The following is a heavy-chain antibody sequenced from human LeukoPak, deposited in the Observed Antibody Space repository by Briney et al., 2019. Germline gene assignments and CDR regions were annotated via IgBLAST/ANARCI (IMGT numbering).Heavy chain of an antibody. CDR3: ARLDEYSSSSRYYGMDV. J-gene: IGHJ6*02. D-gene: IGHD6-6*01. CDR1: GGTFSSYA. Sequence: SVKVSCKASGGTFSSYAISWVRQAPGEGLEWMGGIIPIFGTANYAQKFQGRVTITADESTSTAYMELSSLRSEDTAVYYCARLDEYSSSSRYYGMDVWGQGTTVTVSS. CDR2: IIPIFGTA. V-gene: IGHV1-69*13.